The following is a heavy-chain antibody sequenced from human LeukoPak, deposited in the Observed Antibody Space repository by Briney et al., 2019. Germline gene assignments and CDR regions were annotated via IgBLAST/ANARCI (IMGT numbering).Heavy chain of an antibody. CDR1: GGSISSYY. Sequence: PSETLSLTCTVSGGSISSYYWSWIRQPPGKGLEWIGRIFTSGTTEYNPSLNSRVTMSVDTSKNQFSLKLTSVTAADTAVYYCARDFGFASAWGQGALVTVSS. J-gene: IGHJ5*02. CDR2: IFTSGTT. CDR3: ARDFGFASA. V-gene: IGHV4-4*07. D-gene: IGHD3-16*01.